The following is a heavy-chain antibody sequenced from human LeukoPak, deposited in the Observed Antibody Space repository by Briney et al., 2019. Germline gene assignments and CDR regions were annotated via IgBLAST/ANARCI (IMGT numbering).Heavy chain of an antibody. Sequence: ASVTVSCKASGYTFTSYAMNWVRQAPGQGLEWMGWINTNTGNPTYAQGFTGRFVFSLDTSVSTAYLQISSLKAEDTAVYYCARGVYCGGDCYYLDYWGQGTLVTVSS. D-gene: IGHD2-21*02. CDR1: GYTFTSYA. V-gene: IGHV7-4-1*02. J-gene: IGHJ4*02. CDR3: ARGVYCGGDCYYLDY. CDR2: INTNTGNP.